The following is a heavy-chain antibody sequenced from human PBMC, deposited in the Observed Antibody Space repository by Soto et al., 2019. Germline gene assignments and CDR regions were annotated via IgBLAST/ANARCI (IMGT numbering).Heavy chain of an antibody. CDR3: ARGRYGDY. Sequence: QVHLVQSGAEVKKPGASVKVSCKGSGYAFNTYGITWVRQAPGQGLEWMGWISAHNGNTNYAQKPQGRVNVTRDTSTSTAYMELRSLRSDDTAVYYCARGRYGDYGSQGALVTVSS. CDR1: GYAFNTYG. D-gene: IGHD1-1*01. V-gene: IGHV1-18*01. J-gene: IGHJ4*02. CDR2: ISAHNGNT.